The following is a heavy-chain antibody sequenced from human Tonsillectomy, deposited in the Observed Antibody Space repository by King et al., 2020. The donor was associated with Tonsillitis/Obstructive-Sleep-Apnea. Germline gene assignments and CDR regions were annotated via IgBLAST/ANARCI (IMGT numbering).Heavy chain of an antibody. CDR2: VHYTGST. CDR1: GGSVNNYY. CDR3: ARKVANGPIDY. V-gene: IGHV4-59*02. Sequence: MQLQESGPRLVKPSETLSLTCTVSGGSVNNYYWSWFRQPPGQELEWVGYVHYTGSTFYNPSLESRVTMSIDTSKNQFSLRLIYVTAADTAVYYCARKVANGPIDYWGQGILVTVSS. J-gene: IGHJ4*02. D-gene: IGHD4/OR15-4a*01.